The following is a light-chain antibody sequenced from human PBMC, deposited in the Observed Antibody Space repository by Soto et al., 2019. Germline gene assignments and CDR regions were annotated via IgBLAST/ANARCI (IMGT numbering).Light chain of an antibody. J-gene: IGLJ2*01. CDR1: SSDVGSHNF. CDR2: EVS. V-gene: IGLV2-23*02. CDR3: YSYVGSIS. Sequence: QSALTQPASVSGSPGQSITISCTGTSSDVGSHNFVSWYQQHPGKVPELMIYEVSKRPSGVSNRFSGSKSGNTASLTISGVQDEDEADYYCYSYVGSISFGGGTKLTVL.